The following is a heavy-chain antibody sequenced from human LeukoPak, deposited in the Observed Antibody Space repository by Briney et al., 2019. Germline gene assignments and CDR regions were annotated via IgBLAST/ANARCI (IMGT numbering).Heavy chain of an antibody. J-gene: IGHJ6*03. CDR2: ISGSGGST. CDR3: AKGISSYYDFWSGYYRDYYYYYYMDV. V-gene: IGHV3-23*01. D-gene: IGHD3-3*01. CDR1: GFTFSSYA. Sequence: GGSLRLSCAASGFTFSSYAMSWVRRAPGKGLEWVSAISGSGGSTYYADSVKGRFTISRDNSKNTLYLQMNSLRAEDTAVYYCAKGISSYYDFWSGYYRDYYYYYYMDVWGKGTTVTVSS.